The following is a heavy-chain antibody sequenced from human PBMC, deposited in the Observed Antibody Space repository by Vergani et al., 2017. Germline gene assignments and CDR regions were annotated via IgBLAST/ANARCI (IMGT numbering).Heavy chain of an antibody. CDR2: IYYSGST. Sequence: QLQLQESGPGLVKPSETLSLTCTVSGGSLSSSSYYWGWIRQPPGKGLAWIGSIYYSGSTYYNPSLKSRVTISVDTSKNQFSLKLSSVTAADTAVYYCARSSWSGGSCYGDAFDIWGQGTMVTVSS. J-gene: IGHJ3*02. V-gene: IGHV4-39*01. CDR1: GGSLSSSSYY. CDR3: ARSSWSGGSCYGDAFDI. D-gene: IGHD2-15*01.